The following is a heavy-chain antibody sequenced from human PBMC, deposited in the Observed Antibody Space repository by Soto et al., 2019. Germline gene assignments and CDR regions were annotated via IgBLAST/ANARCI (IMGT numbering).Heavy chain of an antibody. V-gene: IGHV3-23*01. D-gene: IGHD2-21*01. J-gene: IGHJ4*02. CDR1: GFTFSSYG. Sequence: EVQLLESGGGLVQPGGSLRLSCAASGFTFSSYGMTWVRQAPGKGLEWVSFSSATGAGTYYADSVKGRFTISRDNSKNPLYLQMTRLRADDPAVYYCAKDRRAGGKYGFYSNFWGQGGLVIVSS. CDR2: SSATGAGT. CDR3: AKDRRAGGKYGFYSNF.